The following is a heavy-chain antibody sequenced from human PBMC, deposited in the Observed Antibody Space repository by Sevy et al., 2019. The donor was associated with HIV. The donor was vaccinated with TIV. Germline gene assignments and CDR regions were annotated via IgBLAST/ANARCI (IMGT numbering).Heavy chain of an antibody. Sequence: SETLSLTCTVSGDSISSSSYYWGWIRQPPGKGLEWIGGIYYSGSTYYNPSLKSRVTIFVDTSKNQFSLKLSSVTAADTAVYYCASGAAAAGLVYWGQGTLVTVSS. D-gene: IGHD6-13*01. CDR2: IYYSGST. V-gene: IGHV4-39*01. CDR1: GDSISSSSYY. J-gene: IGHJ4*02. CDR3: ASGAAAAGLVY.